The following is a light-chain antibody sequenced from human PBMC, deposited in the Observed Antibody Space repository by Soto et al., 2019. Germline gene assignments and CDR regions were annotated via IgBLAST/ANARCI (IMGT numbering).Light chain of an antibody. Sequence: EVVMTQSPATLSASPGERVTLSCRASQNLGSSLAWYQQRPGQTPRLLLYGGSTGATGIPARFSGSGSGTEFTVTISSLQSEDFAVYYCQQYNYWPPYTFGQGTNLEFK. V-gene: IGKV3-15*01. CDR3: QQYNYWPPYT. CDR1: QNLGSS. CDR2: GGS. J-gene: IGKJ2*01.